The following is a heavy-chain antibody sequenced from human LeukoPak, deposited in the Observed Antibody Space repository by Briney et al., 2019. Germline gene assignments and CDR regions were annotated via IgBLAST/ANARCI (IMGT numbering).Heavy chain of an antibody. J-gene: IGHJ4*02. CDR2: IYYSGST. CDR3: ARGPSSWYPIDY. V-gene: IGHV4-39*07. D-gene: IGHD6-13*01. CDR1: SGSISSSSYY. Sequence: PSETLSLTCTVSSGSISSSSYYWGWIRQPPGKGLEWIGSIYYSGSTYYNPSLKSRVTISVDTSKNQFSLKLSSVTAADTAVYYCARGPSSWYPIDYWGQGTLVTVPS.